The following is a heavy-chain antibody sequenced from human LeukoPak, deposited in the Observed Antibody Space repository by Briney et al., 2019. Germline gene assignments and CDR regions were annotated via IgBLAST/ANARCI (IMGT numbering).Heavy chain of an antibody. Sequence: GRSLRLSCAASGFTFDDYAMHWVRQAPGKGLEWVSGISWNSGSIGYADSVKGRFTISRDNARNSLYLQMNSLRAEDTALYYCAKEFVGATGLFDYWGQGTLVAVSS. D-gene: IGHD1-26*01. CDR2: ISWNSGSI. CDR1: GFTFDDYA. J-gene: IGHJ4*02. V-gene: IGHV3-9*01. CDR3: AKEFVGATGLFDY.